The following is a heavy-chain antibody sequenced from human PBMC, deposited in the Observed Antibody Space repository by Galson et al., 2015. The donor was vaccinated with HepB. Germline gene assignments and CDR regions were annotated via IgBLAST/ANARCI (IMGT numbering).Heavy chain of an antibody. J-gene: IGHJ4*02. CDR2: ISGSGGST. CDR3: AKYRYSGSYSREYFDY. Sequence: SLRLSCAASGFTFSSYAMSWVRQAPGKGLEWVSAISGSGGSTYYADSVKGRFTISRDNSKNTLYLQMNSLRAEDTAVYYCAKYRYSGSYSREYFDYWGQGTLVTVSS. V-gene: IGHV3-23*01. D-gene: IGHD1-26*01. CDR1: GFTFSSYA.